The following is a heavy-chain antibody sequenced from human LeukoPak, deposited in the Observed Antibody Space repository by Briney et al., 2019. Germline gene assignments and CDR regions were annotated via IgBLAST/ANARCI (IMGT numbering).Heavy chain of an antibody. CDR2: IYYSGST. J-gene: IGHJ6*02. CDR3: ARDSHYYGMDV. V-gene: IGHV4-59*01. CDR1: GGSISSYY. Sequence: SSETLSLTCTVSGGSISSYYWSWIRQPPGKGLEWIGYIYYSGSTNYNPSPKSRVTISVDTSKNQFSLKLSSVTAADTAVYYCARDSHYYGMDVWGQGTTVTVSS.